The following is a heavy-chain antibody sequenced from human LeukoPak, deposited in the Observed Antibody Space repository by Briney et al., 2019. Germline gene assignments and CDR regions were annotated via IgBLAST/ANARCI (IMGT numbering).Heavy chain of an antibody. V-gene: IGHV3-23*01. CDR3: AKDSKPAAGPFDY. CDR2: ISISGYTT. J-gene: IGHJ4*02. D-gene: IGHD6-13*01. Sequence: GGSLRLSCAASEFSVGSNYMTWVRQAPGKGLEWVSSISISGYTTYYADSVKGRFTISRDNSKNTLYLQMNSLRAEDTAVYYCAKDSKPAAGPFDYWGQGTLVTVSS. CDR1: EFSVGSNY.